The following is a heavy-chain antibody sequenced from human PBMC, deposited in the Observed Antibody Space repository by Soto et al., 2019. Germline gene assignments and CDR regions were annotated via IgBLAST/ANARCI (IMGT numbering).Heavy chain of an antibody. V-gene: IGHV3-7*01. CDR2: IKQDGSEK. D-gene: IGHD6-6*01. J-gene: IGHJ6*02. Sequence: GGSLRLCCSASGFTFSSYWMGWVRQAPGKGLEWVANIKQDGSEKYYVDSVKGRFTISRDNAKNSLYLQMNSLRAEDTAVYYCARVSYSSSFYYYYGMDVWGQGTTVTVSS. CDR1: GFTFSSYW. CDR3: ARVSYSSSFYYYYGMDV.